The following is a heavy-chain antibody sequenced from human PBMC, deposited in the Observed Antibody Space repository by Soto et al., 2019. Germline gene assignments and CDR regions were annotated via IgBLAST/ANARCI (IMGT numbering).Heavy chain of an antibody. CDR1: AFTFIDYY. V-gene: IGHV3-11*01. D-gene: IGHD2-2*01. J-gene: IGHJ4*02. CDR3: ARVLGQLLFDY. Sequence: NPGGSLRLSCAASAFTFIDYYMIWTRQTPGKGLEYVSYISSSGSSIYYADSVKGRFTISRDNAKNSLYLQMNSLRAEDTAVYYCARVLGQLLFDYWGQGTLVTVSS. CDR2: ISSSGSSI.